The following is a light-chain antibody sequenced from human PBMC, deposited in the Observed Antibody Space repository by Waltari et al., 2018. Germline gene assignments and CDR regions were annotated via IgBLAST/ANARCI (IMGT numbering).Light chain of an antibody. CDR2: AAS. CDR1: QSVSSSY. CDR3: QQYGSSPMYT. V-gene: IGKV3-20*01. J-gene: IGKJ2*01. Sequence: EIVLTQSPGTLSLSPGERATLSCRASQSVSSSYLAWYQQKPGQAPKLLIYAASSRATGIPDRFSGSGSGTDFTLTISRLEPEDFAGYYCQQYGSSPMYTFGQGTKLEIK.